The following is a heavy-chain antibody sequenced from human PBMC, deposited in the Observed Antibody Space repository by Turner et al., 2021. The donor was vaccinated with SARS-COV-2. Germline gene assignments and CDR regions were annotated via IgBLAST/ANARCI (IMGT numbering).Heavy chain of an antibody. CDR2: IKTKGDST. D-gene: IGHD5-12*01. CDR3: AKDEGVFTGYGTFDY. V-gene: IGHV3-23*01. Sequence: GQGLESGGGVGQPGEALRLSWASPGFTCSNYDISWLRQAPGKGPEWVSSIKTKGDSTFFADSVKGRFTISRDNSKNTLFLQMTSLRAEDTAVYYCAKDEGVFTGYGTFDYWGQGTIVTVSS. J-gene: IGHJ4*02. CDR1: GFTCSNYD.